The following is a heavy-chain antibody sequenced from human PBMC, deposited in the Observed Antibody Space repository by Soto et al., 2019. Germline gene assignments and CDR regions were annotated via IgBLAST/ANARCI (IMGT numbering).Heavy chain of an antibody. CDR2: IAYDESTT. CDR3: ARGGGSHAPPPDY. V-gene: IGHV3-74*01. CDR1: GFTFSNYW. J-gene: IGHJ4*02. Sequence: EVQQVESGGGLVQPGGSLRLSCAASGFTFSNYWMHWIRQAPGKGLVWVSRIAYDESTTTYADSVKGRFTISRDNAKNTLYLQMNILRAEDTAVYYCARGGGSHAPPPDYWGQGTLVTVSS. D-gene: IGHD1-26*01.